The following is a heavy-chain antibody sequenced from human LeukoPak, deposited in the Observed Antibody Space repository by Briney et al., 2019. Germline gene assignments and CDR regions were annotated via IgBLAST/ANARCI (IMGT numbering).Heavy chain of an antibody. CDR1: GYTFTGYY. V-gene: IGHV1-2*02. CDR3: ARVGGGNIVVVPAAIFSRYYYMDV. J-gene: IGHJ6*03. D-gene: IGHD2-2*01. Sequence: ASVKVSCKASGYTFTGYYMHWVRQAPGQGLEWMGWINPNSGGTNYAQKFQGRVTMTRDTSISTAYMELSRLRSDDTAVYYCARVGGGNIVVVPAAIFSRYYYMDVWGKGTTVTVSS. CDR2: INPNSGGT.